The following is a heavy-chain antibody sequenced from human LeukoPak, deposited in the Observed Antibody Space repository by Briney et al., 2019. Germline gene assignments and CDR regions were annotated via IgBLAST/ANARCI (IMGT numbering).Heavy chain of an antibody. CDR3: AVSVRFERVWHYFNN. CDR2: ISESGAIT. Sequence: GGSLRLSCAASGFTFSTYNMNWVRQAPGKGLKWVSGISESGAITHYADSVKGRFTISRDNSKTTVFLQMNSLRAEDTAVYYCAVSVRFERVWHYFNNWGQGTQVTVSS. J-gene: IGHJ4*02. V-gene: IGHV3-23*01. CDR1: GFTFSTYN. D-gene: IGHD3-9*01.